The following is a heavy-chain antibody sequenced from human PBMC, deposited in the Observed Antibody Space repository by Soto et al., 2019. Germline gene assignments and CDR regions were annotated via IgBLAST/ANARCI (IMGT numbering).Heavy chain of an antibody. V-gene: IGHV3-23*01. D-gene: IGHD3-3*01. CDR3: AKRGGTYYDFWSGYLFDY. J-gene: IGHJ4*02. CDR1: GFTFSSYA. Sequence: GGSLSLSCAASGFTFSSYAMSWVRQAPGKGLEWVSAISGSGGSTYYADSVKGRFTISRDNSKNTLYLQMNSLRAEDTAVYYCAKRGGTYYDFWSGYLFDYWGQGTLVTVSS. CDR2: ISGSGGST.